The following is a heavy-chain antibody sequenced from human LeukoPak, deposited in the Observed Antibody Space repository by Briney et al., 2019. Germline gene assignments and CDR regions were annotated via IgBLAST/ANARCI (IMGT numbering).Heavy chain of an antibody. Sequence: SETLSLTCTVSGGSISSGSYYWSWIRQPAGKGLEWIGRIYTSGSTNYNPSLKSRVTISVDMSKNQFSLKLSSVTAADTAVYYCARDRYSSPAGFDPWGQGTLVTVSS. D-gene: IGHD6-13*01. V-gene: IGHV4-61*02. CDR1: GGSISSGSYY. J-gene: IGHJ5*02. CDR2: IYTSGST. CDR3: ARDRYSSPAGFDP.